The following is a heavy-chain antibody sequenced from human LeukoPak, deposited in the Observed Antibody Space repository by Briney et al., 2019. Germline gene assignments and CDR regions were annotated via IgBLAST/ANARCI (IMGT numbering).Heavy chain of an antibody. CDR3: AKDDSGSYLLVTGALDY. J-gene: IGHJ4*02. Sequence: GGSLRLSCAASGFTFSSYWMHWVRQAPGKGLVWVSRINSDGSSTSYADSVKGRFTISRDNSKNTLYLQMNSLRAEDTAVYYCAKDDSGSYLLVTGALDYWGQGTLVTVSS. V-gene: IGHV3-74*01. CDR2: INSDGSST. CDR1: GFTFSSYW. D-gene: IGHD1-26*01.